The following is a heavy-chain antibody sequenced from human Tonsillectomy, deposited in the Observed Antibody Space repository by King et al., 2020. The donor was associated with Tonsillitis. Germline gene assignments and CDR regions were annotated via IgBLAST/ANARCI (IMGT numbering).Heavy chain of an antibody. D-gene: IGHD2-15*01. V-gene: IGHV3-30*02. CDR2: IRYDGSNK. CDR3: AKGKGSGSWGIDYFDY. J-gene: IGHJ4*02. CDR1: GFTFSSYG. Sequence: VQLVESGGGVVQPGGSLRLSCAASGFTFSSYGMHWVRQAPGKGLEWVAFIRYDGSNKYYADSVKGRFTISRENSKNTLYLQMNSLRAEDTAVYYCAKGKGSGSWGIDYFDYWGQGTLVTVSS.